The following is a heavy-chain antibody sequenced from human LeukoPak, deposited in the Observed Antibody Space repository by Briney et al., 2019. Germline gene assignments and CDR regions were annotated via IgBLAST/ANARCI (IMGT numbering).Heavy chain of an antibody. CDR3: ARVNTHAFDI. CDR2: IYYSGST. CDR1: GGSISSYY. Sequence: SETLSLTCTVSGGSISSYYWSWIRQPPGKGLEWIGYIYYSGSTNYNPSLKSRVTISVDTPKNQFSLKLSSVTAADTAVYYCARVNTHAFDIWGQGTMVTVSS. V-gene: IGHV4-59*01. J-gene: IGHJ3*02.